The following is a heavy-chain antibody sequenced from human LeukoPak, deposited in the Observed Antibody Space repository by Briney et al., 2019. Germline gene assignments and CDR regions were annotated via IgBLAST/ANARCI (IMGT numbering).Heavy chain of an antibody. Sequence: AASVKVSCKASGYTFTSYGISWVRQAPGQGLEWMGWISAYNGNTNYAQKLQGRVTTTTDTFTSTAYMELRSLRSDDTAVYYCARPYYDSSAPPYDYWGQGTLVTVSS. CDR3: ARPYYDSSAPPYDY. D-gene: IGHD3-22*01. CDR2: ISAYNGNT. CDR1: GYTFTSYG. J-gene: IGHJ4*02. V-gene: IGHV1-18*01.